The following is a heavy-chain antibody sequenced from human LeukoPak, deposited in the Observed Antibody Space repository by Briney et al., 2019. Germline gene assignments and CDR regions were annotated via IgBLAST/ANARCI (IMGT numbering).Heavy chain of an antibody. V-gene: IGHV4-34*01. CDR1: GGSFSGYY. CDR2: INHSGST. D-gene: IGHD6-13*01. J-gene: IGHJ4*02. CDR3: ARFNGSSWFSDY. Sequence: SETLSLTCAVYGGSFSGYYWSWIRQPPGKGLEWIGEINHSGSTNYNPPLKSRVTISVDTSKNQFSLKLSSVTAADTAVYYYARFNGSSWFSDYWGQGTLVTVSS.